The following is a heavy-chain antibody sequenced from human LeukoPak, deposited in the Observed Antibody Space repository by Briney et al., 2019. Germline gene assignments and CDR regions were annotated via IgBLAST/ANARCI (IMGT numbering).Heavy chain of an antibody. Sequence: PGGSLRLSCAASGFTFSSYAMSWVRQAPGKGLGLVSASSGSGGSTYYADSVKGRFTISRDNSKNTQYLQMNSLRAEEKAVYYCANNGSSERMGGVDYWGQGTLVTVSS. CDR3: ANNGSSERMGGVDY. CDR2: SSGSGGST. CDR1: GFTFSSYA. V-gene: IGHV3-23*01. J-gene: IGHJ4*02. D-gene: IGHD3-16*01.